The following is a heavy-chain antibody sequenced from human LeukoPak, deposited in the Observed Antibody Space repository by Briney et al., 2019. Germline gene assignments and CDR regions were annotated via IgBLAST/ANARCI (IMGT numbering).Heavy chain of an antibody. Sequence: SETLSLTCAVYGGSFSGYYWGWIRQPPGKGLEWIGEINHSGSTNYNPSLKSRVTISVDTSKNQFSLKLSSVTAADTAVYYCARGYCSSTSCFGSTIPFDYWGQGTLVTVSS. J-gene: IGHJ4*02. CDR1: GGSFSGYY. D-gene: IGHD2-2*01. CDR2: INHSGST. V-gene: IGHV4-34*01. CDR3: ARGYCSSTSCFGSTIPFDY.